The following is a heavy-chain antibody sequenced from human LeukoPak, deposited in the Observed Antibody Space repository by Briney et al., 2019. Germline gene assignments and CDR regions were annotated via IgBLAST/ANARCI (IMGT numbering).Heavy chain of an antibody. V-gene: IGHV3-7*01. J-gene: IGHJ6*02. D-gene: IGHD3-9*01. CDR1: GLTFSSYW. CDR2: VNEDGSAK. Sequence: GGSLRLSCVVSGLTFSSYWMIWVRQAPGKGLESVAIVNEDGSAKYYLDSVKGRFTISRDNSKNTLYLQMNSLRAEDTAVYYCARSYFDWLLSNYYYYGMDVWGQGTTVTVSS. CDR3: ARSYFDWLLSNYYYYGMDV.